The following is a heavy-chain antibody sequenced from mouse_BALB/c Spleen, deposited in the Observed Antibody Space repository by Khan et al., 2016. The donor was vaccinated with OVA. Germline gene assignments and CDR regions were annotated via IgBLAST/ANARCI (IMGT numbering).Heavy chain of an antibody. CDR1: GFTFNNYA. V-gene: IGHV5-9-3*01. D-gene: IGHD2-3*01. CDR3: ARQGGIDDGSFDY. Sequence: EVELVESGGGLVRPGGSLKLSCAAAGFTFNNYAMSWVRQTPEKRLEWVATVSSGGSYTYYPDSVKGRFTISRANDDNTLCLQMRSLRSEDTDMYDSARQGGIDDGSFDYWGQGTTLTVSS. J-gene: IGHJ2*01. CDR2: VSSGGSYT.